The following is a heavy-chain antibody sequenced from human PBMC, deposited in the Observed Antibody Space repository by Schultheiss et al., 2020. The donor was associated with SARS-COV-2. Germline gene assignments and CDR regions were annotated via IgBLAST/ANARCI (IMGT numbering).Heavy chain of an antibody. V-gene: IGHV3-21*01. CDR2: ISSSSSYI. CDR1: GFTFSSYS. J-gene: IGHJ4*02. CDR3: AKAPYQLLYNDY. Sequence: GGSLRLSCAASGFTFSSYSMNWVRQAPGKGLEWVSSISSSSSYIYYADSVKGRFTISRDNAKNSLYLQMNSLRAEDTAVYYCAKAPYQLLYNDYWGQGTLVTVSS. D-gene: IGHD2-2*02.